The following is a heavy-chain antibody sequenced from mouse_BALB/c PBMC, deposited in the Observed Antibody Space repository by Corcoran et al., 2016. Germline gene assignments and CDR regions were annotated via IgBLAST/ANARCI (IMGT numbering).Heavy chain of an antibody. CDR1: GFDFSRYW. J-gene: IGHJ3*01. D-gene: IGHD2-1*01. Sequence: EVKLLESGGGLVQPGGSLKLSCVASGFDFSRYWMSWVRQAPGKGLEWIGEINPDSSTINYTPSLKDKFIISRDNAKNTLYLQMSKGRSEDTALYYCARLGYYGNSAYWGQGTLVTVSA. V-gene: IGHV4-1*02. CDR3: ARLGYYGNSAY. CDR2: INPDSSTI.